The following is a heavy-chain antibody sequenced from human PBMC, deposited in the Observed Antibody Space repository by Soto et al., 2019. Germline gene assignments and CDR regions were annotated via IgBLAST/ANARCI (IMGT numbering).Heavy chain of an antibody. V-gene: IGHV3-30*18. J-gene: IGHJ4*02. Sequence: QVQLVESGGGVVQPGRSLRLSCAASGFTFSNYGVHWVRQAPGKGLEWVAVISYDGSNKYYADSVKGRFTISRDNSKSTLYLQMNSLRAEDTAVYYCAKGRTPYGDYGEFDYWGQGTLVTVSS. D-gene: IGHD4-17*01. CDR2: ISYDGSNK. CDR1: GFTFSNYG. CDR3: AKGRTPYGDYGEFDY.